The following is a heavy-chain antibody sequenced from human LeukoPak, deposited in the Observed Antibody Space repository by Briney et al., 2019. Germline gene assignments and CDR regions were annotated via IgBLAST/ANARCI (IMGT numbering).Heavy chain of an antibody. CDR2: IKSKTDGGTT. V-gene: IGHV3-15*01. CDR1: GFTFSNAW. D-gene: IGHD3-22*01. J-gene: IGHJ5*02. CDR3: TTLYFYDTSGPPP. Sequence: GGSLRLSCTASGFTFSNAWMSWVRQAPGKGLEWVGRIKSKTDGGTTDYAAPVKGRFTISRDDSKNTVYLQMNSLRTEDTAVYYCTTLYFYDTSGPPPWGQGTLVTVSS.